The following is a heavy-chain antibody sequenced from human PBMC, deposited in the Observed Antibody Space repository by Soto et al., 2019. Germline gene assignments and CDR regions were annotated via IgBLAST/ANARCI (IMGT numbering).Heavy chain of an antibody. CDR2: IYDNGNT. D-gene: IGHD3-3*01. Sequence: QLQLQESGSGLVKPSQTLSLMCDVSGGSITRGGYSWSWIRQLPGKGLEWLGYIYDNGNTYYNASLTSRVTISVDRSKNQFSLNLTSVTAADTAVYYCARWSPLYGMDVWGQGATVTVSS. J-gene: IGHJ6*02. V-gene: IGHV4-30-2*01. CDR1: GGSITRGGYS. CDR3: ARWSPLYGMDV.